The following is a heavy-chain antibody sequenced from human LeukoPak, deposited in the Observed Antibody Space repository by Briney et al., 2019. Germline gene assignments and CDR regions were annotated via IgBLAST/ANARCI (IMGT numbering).Heavy chain of an antibody. V-gene: IGHV1-2*02. CDR3: ARAVRTTVTTLDY. Sequence: GASVKVSCKASGYTFTGYYMHWVRQAPGQGLEWMGWINPNSGGTNYAQKFQGRVTMTRDTSISTAYMELSSLRSEDTAVYYCARAVRTTVTTLDYWGQGTLVTVSS. CDR1: GYTFTGYY. D-gene: IGHD4-17*01. J-gene: IGHJ4*02. CDR2: INPNSGGT.